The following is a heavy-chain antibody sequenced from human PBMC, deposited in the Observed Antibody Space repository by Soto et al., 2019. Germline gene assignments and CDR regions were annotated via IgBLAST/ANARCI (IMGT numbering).Heavy chain of an antibody. CDR3: ATSYGSGYRAFDY. CDR1: GDTFSFYT. CDR2: VNPILSMS. D-gene: IGHD3-10*01. V-gene: IGHV1-69*02. Sequence: QVQMVQSGAEVKKPGSSVKVSCKASGDTFSFYTINWVRQAPGLGLEWMGRVNPILSMSNYAQKFQGRVTMTADTSTSTAYMELRSLRAEATAFYYCATSYGSGYRAFDYWGQGALVTVSS. J-gene: IGHJ4*02.